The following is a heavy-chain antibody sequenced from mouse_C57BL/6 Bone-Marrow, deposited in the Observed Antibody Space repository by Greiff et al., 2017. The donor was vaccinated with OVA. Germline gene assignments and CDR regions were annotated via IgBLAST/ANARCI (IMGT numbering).Heavy chain of an antibody. D-gene: IGHD1-1*01. CDR3: ARGTFGSSFYAMDD. CDR1: GFNIKNNY. V-gene: IGHV14-3*01. Sequence: VQLQQSVAELVRPGASVKLSCTASGFNIKNNYMHWVKQRPKQGLEWIGRIDPANDNTKYAPKFQGKATMTADTSSNTAYLQLSSLSSVDTAVYCCARGTFGSSFYAMDDWGQGTSVTVSS. J-gene: IGHJ4*01. CDR2: IDPANDNT.